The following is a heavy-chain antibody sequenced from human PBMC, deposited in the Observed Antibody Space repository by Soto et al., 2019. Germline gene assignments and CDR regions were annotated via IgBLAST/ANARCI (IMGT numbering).Heavy chain of an antibody. CDR2: IKQDGSER. V-gene: IGHV3-7*01. D-gene: IGHD2-15*01. CDR1: GFMFSSFW. Sequence: HPGGSLRLSCAASGFMFSSFWMSWVRQAPGKGLEWVANIKQDGSERYYVDSVKGRFTISRDNAKNSLYLQMNSLRAEDTAVYYCARDFKSSLYYFDYCGQGTLVTVSS. J-gene: IGHJ4*02. CDR3: ARDFKSSLYYFDY.